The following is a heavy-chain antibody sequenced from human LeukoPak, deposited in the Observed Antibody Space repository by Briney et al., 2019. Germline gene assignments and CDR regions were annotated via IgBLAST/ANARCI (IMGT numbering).Heavy chain of an antibody. Sequence: GGSLRLSCAASGFTFSSYEMNWVRQAPGKGLEWVAFIRYDGSNKYYADSVKGRFTISRDNAKNSLYLQMNSLRGEDTAVYYCARDRGVYSRTLEDWGQGTLVTVSS. D-gene: IGHD6-13*01. CDR1: GFTFSSYE. V-gene: IGHV3-30*02. CDR3: ARDRGVYSRTLED. J-gene: IGHJ4*02. CDR2: IRYDGSNK.